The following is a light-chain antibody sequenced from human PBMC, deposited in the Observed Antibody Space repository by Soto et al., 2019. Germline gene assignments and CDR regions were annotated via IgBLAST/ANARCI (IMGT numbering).Light chain of an antibody. CDR2: ATS. J-gene: IGKJ1*01. CDR1: QSIARSY. CDR3: QQYCGSLKWA. V-gene: IGKV3-20*01. Sequence: EIGLTQSPGTLSLSPGERATLSCRASQSIARSYLVGYQQRPVQAPRLLIYATSSRATGIPDRFSGSGSGTDFTLTISRLEPEDFAVYYCQQYCGSLKWAVGQGTEVEIK.